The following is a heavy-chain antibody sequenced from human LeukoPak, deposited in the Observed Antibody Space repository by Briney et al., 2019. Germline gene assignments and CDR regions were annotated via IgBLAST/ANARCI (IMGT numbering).Heavy chain of an antibody. CDR1: GYTFTSYA. V-gene: IGHV1-3*01. J-gene: IGHJ4*02. CDR2: INAGNGNT. CDR3: ARGRSSGWYTDFDY. Sequence: ASVKVSCKASGYTFTSYAMHWVRQAPGQRLEWMGWINAGNGNTKYSQKFQGRVTITRDTSASTAYTELSSLRSEDTAVYYCARGRSSGWYTDFDYWGQGTLVTVSS. D-gene: IGHD6-19*01.